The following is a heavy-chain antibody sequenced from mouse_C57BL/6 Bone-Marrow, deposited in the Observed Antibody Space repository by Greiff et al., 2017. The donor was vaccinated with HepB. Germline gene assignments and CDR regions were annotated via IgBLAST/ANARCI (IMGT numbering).Heavy chain of an antibody. CDR2: INPNNGGT. CDR3: VGSSGYGAMDY. Sequence: VQLQQSGPELVKPGASVKMSCKASGYTFTDYNMHWVKQSHGKSLEWIGYINPNNGGTSYNQKFKGKATLTVNKSSSTAYMELRSLTSEDSAVYYCVGSSGYGAMDYWGQGTSVTVSS. D-gene: IGHD3-2*02. J-gene: IGHJ4*01. V-gene: IGHV1-22*01. CDR1: GYTFTDYN.